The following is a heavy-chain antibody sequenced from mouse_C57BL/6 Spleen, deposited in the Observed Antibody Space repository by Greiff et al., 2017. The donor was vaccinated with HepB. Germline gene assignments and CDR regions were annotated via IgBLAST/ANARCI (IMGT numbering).Heavy chain of an antibody. Sequence: VQLQQSGPELVRPGVSVKISCKGSGYTFTDYAMHWVKQSHAKSLEWIGVISTYYGDASYNQKFKDKATITVDKSSSTAYMELARLTSEDSAVYYCAGPLYYGIYYFDYWGQGTTLTVSS. CDR3: AGPLYYGIYYFDY. J-gene: IGHJ2*01. V-gene: IGHV1-67*01. D-gene: IGHD1-1*01. CDR1: GYTFTDYA. CDR2: ISTYYGDA.